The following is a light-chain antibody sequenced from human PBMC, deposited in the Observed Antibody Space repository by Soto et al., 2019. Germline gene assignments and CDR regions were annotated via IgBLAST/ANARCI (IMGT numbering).Light chain of an antibody. CDR3: SSKTRSTSPYV. CDR1: GSDVGGYNY. Sequence: QSALTQPASVSGSPGQSITISCTGTGSDVGGYNYVSWYQQHPDNAPKLIIYEVSNRPSGVSNRFSASKSDNTASLTISGRQAEDEDDYYCSSKTRSTSPYVFGTGTKLTVL. CDR2: EVS. J-gene: IGLJ1*01. V-gene: IGLV2-14*01.